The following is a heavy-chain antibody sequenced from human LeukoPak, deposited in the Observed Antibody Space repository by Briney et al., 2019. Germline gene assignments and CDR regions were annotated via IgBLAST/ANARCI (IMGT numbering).Heavy chain of an antibody. D-gene: IGHD4-17*01. CDR3: AREGYGDYSYY. J-gene: IGHJ4*02. Sequence: GGSLRLSCAASGFTFSSYAMSWVRQAPGKGLEWVSAISGSGGSTYYADSVKGRFTISRDNAKNSLYLQMNSLRAEDTAVYYCAREGYGDYSYYWGQGTLVTVSS. CDR2: ISGSGGST. V-gene: IGHV3-23*01. CDR1: GFTFSSYA.